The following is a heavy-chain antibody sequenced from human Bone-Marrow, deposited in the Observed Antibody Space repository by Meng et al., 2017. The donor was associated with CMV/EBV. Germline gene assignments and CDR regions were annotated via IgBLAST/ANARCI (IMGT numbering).Heavy chain of an antibody. J-gene: IGHJ6*02. Sequence: SETLSLTCTVSGGSISSSSYYWGWIRQPPGKGLEWIGSIYYGGSTYYNPSLKSRVTISVDTSKNQFSLKLSSVTAADTAVYYCARQPATIFGVVINYYYYGMDVWGQGTTVTVSS. CDR3: ARQPATIFGVVINYYYYGMDV. CDR1: GGSISSSSYY. CDR2: IYYGGST. V-gene: IGHV4-39*01. D-gene: IGHD3-3*01.